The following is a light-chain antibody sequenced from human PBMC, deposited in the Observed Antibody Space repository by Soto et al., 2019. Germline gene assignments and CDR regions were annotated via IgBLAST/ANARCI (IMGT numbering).Light chain of an antibody. CDR3: GSNAGTVEV. Sequence: SVLTQPPSVSGSPGQSVTISCTGTSNDVGGYNYVAWYQQHPGKAPKIMIYDVTKRPSGVPDRFSGSKSGNTASLTISGLQAKDKADYYSGSNAGTVEVFGTGPKATDL. CDR1: SNDVGGYNY. J-gene: IGLJ1*01. V-gene: IGLV2-11*01. CDR2: DVT.